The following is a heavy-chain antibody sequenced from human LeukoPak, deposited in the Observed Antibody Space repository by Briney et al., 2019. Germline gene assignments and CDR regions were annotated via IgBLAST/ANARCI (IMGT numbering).Heavy chain of an antibody. Sequence: PGGSLRLSCAASGFTFSSHDMHWVRQAPGKGLEWVAIISYDGGKKDYADSVKGRFTISRDNSKNTLYLQMNSLRAEDTAVYYCAKDRSKESYGDEFDHWGQGTLVTVSS. D-gene: IGHD4-17*01. V-gene: IGHV3-30*18. CDR1: GFTFSSHD. J-gene: IGHJ4*02. CDR2: ISYDGGKK. CDR3: AKDRSKESYGDEFDH.